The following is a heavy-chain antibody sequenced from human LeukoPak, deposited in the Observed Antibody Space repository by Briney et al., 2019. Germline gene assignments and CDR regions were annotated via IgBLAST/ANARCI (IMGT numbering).Heavy chain of an antibody. CDR1: DDSISIYY. J-gene: IGHJ4*02. CDR3: ARQNTSRGARYYFDY. CDR2: IYYSGST. Sequence: PSETLSLTCTVSDDSISIYYWNWIRQPPGKGLEWIGYIYYSGSTNYNPSLKSRLTISVDTSKNQFSLKLSSVTAADTALYYCARQNTSRGARYYFDYWGQGTLVTVSS. D-gene: IGHD3-10*01. V-gene: IGHV4-59*08.